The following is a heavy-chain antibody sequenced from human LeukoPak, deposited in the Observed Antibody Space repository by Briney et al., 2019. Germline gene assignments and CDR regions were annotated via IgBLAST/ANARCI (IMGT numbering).Heavy chain of an antibody. CDR3: ARSAYGGNSGVDY. V-gene: IGHV4-59*01. J-gene: IGHJ4*02. D-gene: IGHD4-23*01. CDR1: GGSSSSYY. CDR2: IYYSGST. Sequence: SETLSLTCTVSGGSSSSYYWSWIRQPPGKGLEWIGYIYYSGSTNYNPSLKRRVTISVDTSKNQVSLKLSSVTAADTAVYYCARSAYGGNSGVDYWGQGTLVTVSS.